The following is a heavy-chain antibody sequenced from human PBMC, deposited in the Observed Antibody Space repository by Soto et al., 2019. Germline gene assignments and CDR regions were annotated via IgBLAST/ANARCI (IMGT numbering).Heavy chain of an antibody. Sequence: GGSLRLSCAASGFTFSSFGMHWVRQAPGKGLEWLAVISYDEKSIFYADSVKGRFTISRDNSKNTLYLQMNSLRAEDTVVYYCAKDLEMATIMMGALDYWGQGTLVTVSS. D-gene: IGHD5-12*01. V-gene: IGHV3-30*18. CDR1: GFTFSSFG. J-gene: IGHJ4*02. CDR2: ISYDEKSI. CDR3: AKDLEMATIMMGALDY.